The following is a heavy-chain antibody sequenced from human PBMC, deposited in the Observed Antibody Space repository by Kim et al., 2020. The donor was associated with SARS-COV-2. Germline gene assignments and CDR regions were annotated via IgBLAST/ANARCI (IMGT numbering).Heavy chain of an antibody. D-gene: IGHD3-10*01. CDR2: IYYSGST. V-gene: IGHV4-39*07. J-gene: IGHJ3*02. CDR3: ARDSVWVVRGVIISRAFDI. CDR1: GGSISSSSYY. Sequence: SETLSLTCTVSGGSISSSSYYWGWIRQPPGKGLEWIGSIYYSGSTYYNPSLKSRVTISVDTSKNQFSLKLSSVTAADTAVYYCARDSVWVVRGVIISRAFDIWGQGTMVTVSS.